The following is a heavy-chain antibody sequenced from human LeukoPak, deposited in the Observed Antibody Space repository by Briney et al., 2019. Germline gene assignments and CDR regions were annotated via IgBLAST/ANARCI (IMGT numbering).Heavy chain of an antibody. CDR2: ISSSSSYI. CDR3: ARATIAVEGYYYYYMDV. D-gene: IGHD6-19*01. Sequence: GGSLRLSCAASGFTFSSYSMNWVRQAPGKGLEWVSSISSSSSYIYYADSVKGRFTISRDNAKNSLYLQMNSLRAEDTAVYYCARATIAVEGYYYYYMDVWGKGTTVTVSS. J-gene: IGHJ6*03. CDR1: GFTFSSYS. V-gene: IGHV3-21*01.